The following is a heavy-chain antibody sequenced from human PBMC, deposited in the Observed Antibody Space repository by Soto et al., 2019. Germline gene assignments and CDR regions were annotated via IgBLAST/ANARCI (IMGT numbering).Heavy chain of an antibody. V-gene: IGHV4-39*01. CDR1: GGSISSSSYY. Sequence: PSETLSLTCTVSGGSISSSSYYWGWIRQPPGKGLEWIGSIYYSGSTYYNPSLKSRVTISVDTSKNKFSLKLSSLTAADTAVYYCARYDFRSGYFDALDIWRQVTMVTVSS. CDR3: ARYDFRSGYFDALDI. J-gene: IGHJ3*02. CDR2: IYYSGST. D-gene: IGHD3-3*01.